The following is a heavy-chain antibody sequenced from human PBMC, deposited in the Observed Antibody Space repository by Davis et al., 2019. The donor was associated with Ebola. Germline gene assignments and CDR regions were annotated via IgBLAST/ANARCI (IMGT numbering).Heavy chain of an antibody. CDR1: GDTFANSW. D-gene: IGHD2-21*01. Sequence: GESLKISCQTSGDTFANSWIGWVRQRPGEGLEWMALIYPADSGTKYSPSFQGQVTISVDKSKDTAYLQLGSLKASDTAIYYCARVSDRYYYYYGLDVWGPGTTVIVSS. V-gene: IGHV5-51*01. CDR3: ARVSDRYYYYYGLDV. J-gene: IGHJ6*02. CDR2: IYPADSGT.